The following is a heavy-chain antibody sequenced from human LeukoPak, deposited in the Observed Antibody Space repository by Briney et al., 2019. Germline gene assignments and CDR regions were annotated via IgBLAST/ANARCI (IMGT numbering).Heavy chain of an antibody. CDR1: GYTFTSYY. J-gene: IGHJ4*02. CDR3: ATSMVRGVITLPALDY. Sequence: ASVKVSCKASGYTFTSYYMHWVRQAPGQGLEWMGIINPSGDSTSYAQKFQGRVTMTRDTSISTAYMELSRLRSDDTAVYYCATSMVRGVITLPALDYWGQGTLVTVSS. V-gene: IGHV1-46*01. D-gene: IGHD3-10*01. CDR2: INPSGDST.